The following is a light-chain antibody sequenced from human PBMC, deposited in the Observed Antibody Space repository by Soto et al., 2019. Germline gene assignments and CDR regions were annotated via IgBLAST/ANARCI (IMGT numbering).Light chain of an antibody. Sequence: DIVMTPSPDSLAVSLGERATINCKSSQSVLKSSNNTNYLAWYQQKPGQPAKLLIFWASTRESGVPDRFSGSGSGTDFTLTISSLQAEDVAVYYCQQDYTIPYTFGQGTKLEIK. V-gene: IGKV4-1*01. CDR3: QQDYTIPYT. CDR2: WAS. J-gene: IGKJ2*01. CDR1: QSVLKSSNNTNY.